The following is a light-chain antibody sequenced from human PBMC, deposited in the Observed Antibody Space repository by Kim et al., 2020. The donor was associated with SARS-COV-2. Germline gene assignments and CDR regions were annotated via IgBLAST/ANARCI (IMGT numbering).Light chain of an antibody. Sequence: AAGDKVTITCRTSETISKYVNWYQQKSGKAPELLISGAASLRSGVPSRFSGIGYETYFTLSISSLQPEDFATYYCQQSYSLPWTFGPGTKVDIK. J-gene: IGKJ1*01. CDR2: GAA. CDR3: QQSYSLPWT. CDR1: ETISKY. V-gene: IGKV1-39*01.